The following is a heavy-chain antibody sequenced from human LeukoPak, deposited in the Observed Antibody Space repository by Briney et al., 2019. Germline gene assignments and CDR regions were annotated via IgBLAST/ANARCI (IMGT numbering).Heavy chain of an antibody. CDR2: INHSGST. CDR1: GGSFSGYY. CDR3: ARVNVVVIAIMGSYNWFDP. J-gene: IGHJ5*02. D-gene: IGHD2-21*01. V-gene: IGHV4-34*01. Sequence: SSETLSLTCAVYGGSFSGYYWSWIRQPLGKGLEWIGEINHSGSTNYNPSLKSRVTISVDTSKNQFSLKLSSVTAADTAVYYCARVNVVVIAIMGSYNWFDPWGQGTLVTVSS.